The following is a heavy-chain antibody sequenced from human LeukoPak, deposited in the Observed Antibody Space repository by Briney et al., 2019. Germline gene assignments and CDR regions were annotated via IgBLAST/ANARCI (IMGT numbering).Heavy chain of an antibody. J-gene: IGHJ4*02. D-gene: IGHD4-17*01. Sequence: SETLSLTCTVSGGSISSYYWSWIRQPPGKGLEWIGYIYYSGSTNYNPSLKSRVTISVDTSKNQFSLKLSSVTAADTAVYYCAGVRHGDYAPDYWGQGTLVTVSS. CDR2: IYYSGST. V-gene: IGHV4-59*01. CDR1: GGSISSYY. CDR3: AGVRHGDYAPDY.